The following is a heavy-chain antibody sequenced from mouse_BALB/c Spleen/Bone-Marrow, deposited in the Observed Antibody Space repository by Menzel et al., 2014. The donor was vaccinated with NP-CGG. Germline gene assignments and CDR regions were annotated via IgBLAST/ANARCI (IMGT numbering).Heavy chain of an antibody. CDR3: TRSTMITYFDY. CDR2: INLSNGGT. V-gene: IGHV1S81*02. Sequence: VQLQQSGAELVKPGASVKLSCKASGYTFTSYYMYWVKQRPGQGLEWIGEINLSNGGTNFNEKFKSKATLTVDKSSSTAYMRLSSLTSEDSAVYYCTRSTMITYFDYWGQGTTLTVSS. J-gene: IGHJ2*01. CDR1: GYTFTSYY. D-gene: IGHD2-4*01.